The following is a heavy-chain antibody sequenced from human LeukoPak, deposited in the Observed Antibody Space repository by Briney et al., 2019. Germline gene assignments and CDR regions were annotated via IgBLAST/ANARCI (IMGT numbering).Heavy chain of an antibody. CDR2: ITINNGNT. D-gene: IGHD1-1*01. Sequence: ASVKVSCKTSGYKFSAYSITWVRQAPGQGLEWMGWITINNGNTNQKFQGRAIMSVDASTTTAYMDLRSLRSDDTAVYFCARGRRTRAQLWSYLESWGQGTLLTAAS. CDR1: GYKFSAYS. V-gene: IGHV1-18*01. CDR3: ARGRRTRAQLWSYLES. J-gene: IGHJ4*02.